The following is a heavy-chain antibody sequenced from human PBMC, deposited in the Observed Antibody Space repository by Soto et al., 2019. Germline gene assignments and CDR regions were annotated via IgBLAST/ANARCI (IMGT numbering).Heavy chain of an antibody. D-gene: IGHD2-8*01. V-gene: IGHV3-30*18. Sequence: WWSLRLSCAASLFTFRSYGMHCVGEAPSKGLEWVAVISYDGSNKYYADSVKGRFTISRDNSKNTLYLQMNSLRAEDTAVYYCAKGGVYAITDYYYYMDVWGKGTTVTVSS. CDR3: AKGGVYAITDYYYYMDV. CDR2: ISYDGSNK. J-gene: IGHJ6*03. CDR1: LFTFRSYG.